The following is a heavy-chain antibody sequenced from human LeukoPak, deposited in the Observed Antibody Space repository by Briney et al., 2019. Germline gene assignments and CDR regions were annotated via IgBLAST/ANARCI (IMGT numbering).Heavy chain of an antibody. CDR3: ARQQLAFDY. CDR2: ISWNSGSI. D-gene: IGHD6-13*01. Sequence: AGGSLRLSCAASGFTFYDYAMHWVRQAPGKGLEWVSGISWNSGSIGYADSVKGRFTISRDNAKNSLYLQMNSLRAEDTALYYCARQQLAFDYWGQGTLVTVSS. J-gene: IGHJ4*02. V-gene: IGHV3-9*01. CDR1: GFTFYDYA.